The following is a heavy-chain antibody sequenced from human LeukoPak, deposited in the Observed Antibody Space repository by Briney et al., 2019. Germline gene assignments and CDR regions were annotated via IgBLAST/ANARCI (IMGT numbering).Heavy chain of an antibody. D-gene: IGHD3-22*01. J-gene: IGHJ4*02. CDR2: ISSSSSTI. CDR3: ARDRRDSSGYYPFDY. Sequence: PGGSLRLSCAASGFTFSSYEMNWVRQAPGKGLEWVSYISSSSSTIYYADSVKGRFTISRDNAKNSLYLQMNSLRAEDTAVYYCARDRRDSSGYYPFDYWGQGTLVTVSS. CDR1: GFTFSSYE. V-gene: IGHV3-48*01.